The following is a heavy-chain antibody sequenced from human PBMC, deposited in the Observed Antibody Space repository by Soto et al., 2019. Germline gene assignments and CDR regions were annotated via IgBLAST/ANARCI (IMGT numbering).Heavy chain of an antibody. V-gene: IGHV1-46*01. CDR2: INPTDGTT. CDR3: ARDGNSASYNY. Sequence: ASVKVSCKASGYTFTSFYLRWVRQAPGQGLEWVGIINPTDGTTDYAQKFQGRVTMTRDTSTSTVYMEVSSLRSDDTAVYYCARDGNSASYNYWGQGTLVTVSS. D-gene: IGHD1-26*01. J-gene: IGHJ4*02. CDR1: GYTFTSFY.